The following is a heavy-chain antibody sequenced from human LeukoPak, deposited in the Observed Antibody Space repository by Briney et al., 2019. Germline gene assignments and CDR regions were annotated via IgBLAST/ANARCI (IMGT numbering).Heavy chain of an antibody. J-gene: IGHJ2*01. CDR3: ARDTCGGDCYSHWYFDL. D-gene: IGHD2-21*02. CDR2: ISSGGGII. CDR1: GFTLSDYY. V-gene: IGHV3-11*01. Sequence: GGSLRLSCGASGFTLSDYYMSWIRQVPGKGLEWIAYISSGGGIIYYADSVKGRFSISRDDAKNSSVYLQMNSLRAEDTAVYYGARDTCGGDCYSHWYFDLWGHGTPVTVSS.